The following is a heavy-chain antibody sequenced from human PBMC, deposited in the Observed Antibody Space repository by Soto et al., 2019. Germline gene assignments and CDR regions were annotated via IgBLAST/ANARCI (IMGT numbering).Heavy chain of an antibody. V-gene: IGHV3-21*06. Sequence: KPGGSLRLSCAASGFTFTRYSMNWVRQAPGKWLEWVSSISSTTNYIYYGDSMKGRFTISRDNAKNSLYLEMNSLRAEDTAVYYCARESEDLTSNFDYWCQGXLVTVYS. J-gene: IGHJ4*02. CDR3: ARESEDLTSNFDY. CDR1: GFTFTRYS. CDR2: ISSTTNYI.